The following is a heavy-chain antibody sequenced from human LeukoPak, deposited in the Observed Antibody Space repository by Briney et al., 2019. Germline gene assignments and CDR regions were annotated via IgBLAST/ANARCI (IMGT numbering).Heavy chain of an antibody. CDR2: IYSSGST. CDR3: ARGAYGSGSTNWFDP. Sequence: PSETLAITCTVSGGSISSYYWSWIRQPAGKGLEWIGRIYSSGSTDYNSSLKSRVTMSVDTSKNQFSLKLSSVTAADTAVYYCARGAYGSGSTNWFDPWGQGTLVTVSS. CDR1: GGSISSYY. D-gene: IGHD3-10*01. J-gene: IGHJ5*02. V-gene: IGHV4-4*07.